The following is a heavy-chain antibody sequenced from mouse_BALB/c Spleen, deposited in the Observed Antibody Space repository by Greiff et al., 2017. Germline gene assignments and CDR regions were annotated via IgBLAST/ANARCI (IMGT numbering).Heavy chain of an antibody. CDR3: ARQGLYAMDY. Sequence: EVQLVESGGGLVQPGGSRKLSCAASGFTFSSFGMHWVRQAPEKGLEWVAYISSGSSTIYYADTVKGRFTISRDNPKNTLFLQMTSLRSEDTAMYYCARQGLYAMDYWGQGTSVTVSS. V-gene: IGHV5-17*02. CDR2: ISSGSSTI. CDR1: GFTFSSFG. J-gene: IGHJ4*01.